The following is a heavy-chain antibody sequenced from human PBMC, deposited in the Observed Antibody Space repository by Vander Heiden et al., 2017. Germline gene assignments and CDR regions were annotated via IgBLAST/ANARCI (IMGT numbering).Heavy chain of an antibody. D-gene: IGHD6-13*01. CDR3: ARTYSSSWSPDWFDP. J-gene: IGHJ5*02. CDR2: IYPGDSDT. CDR1: GSSFTSYW. Sequence: EVQLVQSGAEVKKPGESLKISCKGSGSSFTSYWIGWVRQMPGKGLEWMGIIYPGDSDTRYSPSFQGQVTISADKSISTAYLQWSSLKASDTAMYYCARTYSSSWSPDWFDPWGQGTLVTVSS. V-gene: IGHV5-51*01.